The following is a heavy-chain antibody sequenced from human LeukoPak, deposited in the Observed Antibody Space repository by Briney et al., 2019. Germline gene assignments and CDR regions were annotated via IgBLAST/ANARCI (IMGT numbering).Heavy chain of an antibody. Sequence: SETLSLTCTVSGGSISSYYWSWIRQPPGKGLEWIGYIYYSGSTNYNPSLKSRVIISVDTSKNEFSLKLSSVTAADTAVYYCARVFRYYGSGSSLDYWGQGTLVTVSS. D-gene: IGHD3-10*01. CDR1: GGSISSYY. CDR2: IYYSGST. J-gene: IGHJ4*02. CDR3: ARVFRYYGSGSSLDY. V-gene: IGHV4-59*01.